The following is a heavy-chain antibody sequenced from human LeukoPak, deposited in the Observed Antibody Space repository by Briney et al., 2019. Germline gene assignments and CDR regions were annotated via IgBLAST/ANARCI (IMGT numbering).Heavy chain of an antibody. CDR2: IYWDDDK. CDR1: GFSLSSNGVG. D-gene: IGHD3-10*01. J-gene: IGHJ4*02. Sequence: SGPTLVNPTQTLTLTCTFSGFSLSSNGVGVGWIRQPPGKALEWLPLIYWDDDKRYTPSLRSRLTITKDPSRDQVVLAMTNMDPVDTATYFCAHLPHYGSGSYYDYWGQGTLVTVSS. CDR3: AHLPHYGSGSYYDY. V-gene: IGHV2-5*02.